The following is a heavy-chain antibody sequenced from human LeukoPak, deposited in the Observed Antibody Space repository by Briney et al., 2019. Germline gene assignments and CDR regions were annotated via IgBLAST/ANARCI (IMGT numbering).Heavy chain of an antibody. CDR3: ARSWLTATYNWFDP. CDR1: GFTFSSYW. CDR2: INTDGSST. J-gene: IGHJ5*02. V-gene: IGHV3-74*01. Sequence: PGGSLRLSCAASGFTFSSYWMHWVRQAPGKGLVWVSRINTDGSSTSYADSVKGRFTISRDNAKNTLYLQMNSLRAEDTAVYYCARSWLTATYNWFDPWGQGTLVTVSS. D-gene: IGHD3-9*01.